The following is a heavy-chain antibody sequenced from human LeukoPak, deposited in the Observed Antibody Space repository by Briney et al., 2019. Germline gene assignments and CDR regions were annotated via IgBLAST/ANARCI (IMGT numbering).Heavy chain of an antibody. Sequence: PGGSLRLSCAASGFTFSSYAMSWVRQAPGKGLEWVSAISGSGGSTYYADSVKGRFTISRDNSKNTLHLQMNGLRAEDTAVYYCAKDTDLATGLYYFDYWGQGTLVTVSS. J-gene: IGHJ4*02. D-gene: IGHD5-12*01. CDR3: AKDTDLATGLYYFDY. CDR1: GFTFSSYA. CDR2: ISGSGGST. V-gene: IGHV3-23*01.